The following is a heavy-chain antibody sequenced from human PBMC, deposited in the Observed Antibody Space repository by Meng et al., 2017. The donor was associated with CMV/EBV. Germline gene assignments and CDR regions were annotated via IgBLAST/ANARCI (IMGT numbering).Heavy chain of an antibody. D-gene: IGHD3-3*01. Sequence: GGSLRLSCAASGFTVSSYWMSWVRQAPGRGLEWVANRKQDGSEKYYVDSVKGRFTISRDNAKNSLYLQMNSLRAEDTAVYYCARVRGGFLEWIGRYFDYWGQGTMVTVSS. CDR3: ARVRGGFLEWIGRYFDY. CDR1: GFTVSSYW. J-gene: IGHJ4*02. V-gene: IGHV3-7*01. CDR2: RKQDGSEK.